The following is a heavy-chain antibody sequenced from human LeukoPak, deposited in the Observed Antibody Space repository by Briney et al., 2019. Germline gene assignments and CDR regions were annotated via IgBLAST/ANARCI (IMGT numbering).Heavy chain of an antibody. CDR1: GYTFTSYG. CDR2: INPNSGGT. Sequence: GASVKVSCKASGYTFTSYGISWVRQAPGQGLEWMGWINPNSGGTDYAQKFQGRVTMTRDTSISTTYMELSRLTSDDTAMYYCARDRASSWYGGEDYWGQGTLVTVSS. J-gene: IGHJ4*02. CDR3: ARDRASSWYGGEDY. V-gene: IGHV1-2*02. D-gene: IGHD6-13*01.